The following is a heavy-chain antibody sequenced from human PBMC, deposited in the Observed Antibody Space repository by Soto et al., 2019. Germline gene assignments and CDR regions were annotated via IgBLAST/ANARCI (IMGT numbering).Heavy chain of an antibody. V-gene: IGHV3-74*01. CDR2: ISNDGIIT. CDR1: GFIFSDYW. J-gene: IGHJ4*02. D-gene: IGHD1-1*01. CDR3: AKDLTWNQADY. Sequence: PGGSLRLSCEVSGFIFSDYWMHWFRQAPGTGLVWVSRISNDGIITNYADSVKGRFTISRDNAKNTLYLQMNSLRTEDTAVYYCAKDLTWNQADYWGQGALVTVSS.